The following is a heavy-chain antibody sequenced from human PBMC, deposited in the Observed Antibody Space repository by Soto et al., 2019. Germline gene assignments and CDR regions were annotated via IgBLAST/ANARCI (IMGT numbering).Heavy chain of an antibody. CDR1: GGSFSGYY. V-gene: IGHV4-34*01. J-gene: IGHJ6*02. Sequence: SETLSLTCAVYGGSFSGYYWSWIRQPPGKGLEWVGEINHSGSTNYNPSLKSRVTISVDTSKNQFSLKLSSVTAADTAVYYCARGSESRARFYYYYYGMDVWGQGTTVTVS. CDR3: ARGSESRARFYYYYYGMDV. D-gene: IGHD3-10*01. CDR2: INHSGST.